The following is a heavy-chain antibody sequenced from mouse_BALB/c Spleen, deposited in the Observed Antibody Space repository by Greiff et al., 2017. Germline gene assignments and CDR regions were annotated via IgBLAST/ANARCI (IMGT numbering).Heavy chain of an antibody. V-gene: IGHV5-15*02. Sequence: DVMLVESGGGLVQPGGSRTLSCAASGFTFSDYGMAWVRQAPGKGPEWVAFISNLAYSIYYADTVTGRFTISRENAKNTLYLEMSSLRSEDTAVYYCAREGGSYAMDDWGQGTSVTVSS. CDR2: ISNLAYSI. CDR1: GFTFSDYG. CDR3: AREGGSYAMDD. J-gene: IGHJ4*01.